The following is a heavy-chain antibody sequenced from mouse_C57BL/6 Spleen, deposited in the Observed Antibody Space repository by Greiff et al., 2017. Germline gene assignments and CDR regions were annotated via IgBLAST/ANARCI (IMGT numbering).Heavy chain of an antibody. CDR2: IDPETGGT. CDR1: GYTFTDYE. CDR3: TSPITTVDY. Sequence: QVHVKQSGAELVRPGASVTLSCKASGYTFTDYEMHWVKQTPVHGLEWIGAIDPETGGTAYNQKFKGKAILTADKSSSTAYMELRSLTSEDSAVYYCTSPITTVDYWGQGTTLTVSS. D-gene: IGHD1-1*01. V-gene: IGHV1-15*01. J-gene: IGHJ2*01.